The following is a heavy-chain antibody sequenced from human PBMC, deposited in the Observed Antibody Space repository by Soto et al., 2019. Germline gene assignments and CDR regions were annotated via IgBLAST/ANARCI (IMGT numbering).Heavy chain of an antibody. CDR1: GYTFTSNY. Sequence: ASVKASSKAPGYTFTSNYMHSVRQAPGQGLEWMGIINPSGGSTNYAQKLQGRVTMTTDTSTSTVYMELNSLRYEDTAVYYCARPPYPGCINAVCYPLDYWGQGTLVTVSS. CDR3: ARPPYPGCINAVCYPLDY. J-gene: IGHJ4*02. V-gene: IGHV1-46*01. D-gene: IGHD2-8*01. CDR2: INPSGGST.